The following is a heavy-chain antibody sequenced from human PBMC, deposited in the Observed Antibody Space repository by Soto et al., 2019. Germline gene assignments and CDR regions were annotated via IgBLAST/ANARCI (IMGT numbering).Heavy chain of an antibody. Sequence: SQTLSLTCAISGDSVSSNSAAWNWIRQSPSRGLEWLGRTYYRSKWYNDYAVSVKSRITINPDTSKNQFSLQLNSVTPEDTAVYYCARNPRGYCSSTSCYTGYYYHYGMDVWCQGTTVTVSS. D-gene: IGHD2-2*02. CDR2: TYYRSKWYN. V-gene: IGHV6-1*01. CDR3: ARNPRGYCSSTSCYTGYYYHYGMDV. CDR1: GDSVSSNSAA. J-gene: IGHJ6*02.